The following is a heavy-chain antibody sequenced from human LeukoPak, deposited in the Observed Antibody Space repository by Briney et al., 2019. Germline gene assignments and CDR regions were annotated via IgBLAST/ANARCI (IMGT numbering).Heavy chain of an antibody. D-gene: IGHD3-22*01. CDR2: IIPILGIA. CDR1: GGTFISYA. V-gene: IGHV1-69*04. J-gene: IGHJ1*01. Sequence: SVKVSCKASGGTFISYAISWVRQAPGQGLEWMGRIIPILGIANYAQKFQGRVTITADKSTSTAYMELSSLRSEDTAVYYCARDRNYYDSSGSEYFQHWGQGTLVTVSS. CDR3: ARDRNYYDSSGSEYFQH.